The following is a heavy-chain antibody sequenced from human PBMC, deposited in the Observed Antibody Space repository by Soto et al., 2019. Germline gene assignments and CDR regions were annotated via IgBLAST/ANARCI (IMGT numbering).Heavy chain of an antibody. CDR1: GSSISCFY. CDR2: IYATGTT. V-gene: IGHV4-4*07. CDR3: VRDGTKTLRDWFDP. Sequence: PSETLSLTCTFSGSSISCFYWSWIRKSAGKGLEWIGRIYATGTTDYNPPLKSRVMMSVDTSKKQFSLKLRSVTAADTAVYYCVRDGTKTLRDWFDPWGQGISVTV. J-gene: IGHJ5*02. D-gene: IGHD1-1*01.